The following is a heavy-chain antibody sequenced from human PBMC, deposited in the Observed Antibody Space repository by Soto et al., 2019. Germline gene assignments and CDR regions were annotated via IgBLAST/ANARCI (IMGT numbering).Heavy chain of an antibody. CDR3: ARDGEVTSTRPRGAFDN. CDR1: GGTFSSYT. D-gene: IGHD6-6*01. Sequence: QVQLVQSGAEVKKPGSSVKVSCKASGGTFSSYTFSWVRQAPGQGLEWMGGIVPLFGTTNDAKNFQGRVTITADESTSTGYMELSSLRSEGSAMYYCARDGEVTSTRPRGAFDNWGQGTVITVSS. CDR2: IVPLFGTT. V-gene: IGHV1-69*01. J-gene: IGHJ3*02.